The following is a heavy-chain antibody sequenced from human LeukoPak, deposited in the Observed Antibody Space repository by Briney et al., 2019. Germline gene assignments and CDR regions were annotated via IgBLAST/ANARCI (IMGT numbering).Heavy chain of an antibody. V-gene: IGHV3-30-3*01. CDR2: ISYDGSNK. J-gene: IGHJ4*02. Sequence: GGSPRLSCAASGFTFSSYAIHWVRQAPGKGLEWVAVISYDGSNKYYADSVKGRFTISRDNSKNTLYLQMNSLRAEDTAVYYCARETGSAVGSTDFDYWGQGTLVTVSS. CDR3: ARETGSAVGSTDFDY. CDR1: GFTFSSYA. D-gene: IGHD4-17*01.